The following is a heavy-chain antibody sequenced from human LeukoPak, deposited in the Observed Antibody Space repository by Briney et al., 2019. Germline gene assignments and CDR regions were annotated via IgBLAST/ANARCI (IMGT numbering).Heavy chain of an antibody. Sequence: SETLSLTCAVYGGSFSGYYWSWIRQPPGKGLEWIGEINHSGSTNYNPSLKSRVTISVDTSKNQFSLKLSSVTAADTAVNYCARGLGYYGSGSQSFDYWGQGTLVTVSS. CDR1: GGSFSGYY. CDR2: INHSGST. CDR3: ARGLGYYGSGSQSFDY. D-gene: IGHD3-10*01. V-gene: IGHV4-34*01. J-gene: IGHJ4*02.